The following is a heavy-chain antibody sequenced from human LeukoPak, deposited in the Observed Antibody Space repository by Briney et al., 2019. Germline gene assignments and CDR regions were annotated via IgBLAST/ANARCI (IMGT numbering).Heavy chain of an antibody. J-gene: IGHJ4*02. Sequence: SVTVSCKASGGTFSSYTINWVRQAPGQGLEWMGGIIPIFGAANYAQNFRGRVTITADESTSTAYMELSSLRSEDTAMYYCARGSVDMATSTWDGVDYWGQGTLVTVSS. CDR3: ARGSVDMATSTWDGVDY. CDR1: GGTFSSYT. V-gene: IGHV1-69*13. D-gene: IGHD5-24*01. CDR2: IIPIFGAA.